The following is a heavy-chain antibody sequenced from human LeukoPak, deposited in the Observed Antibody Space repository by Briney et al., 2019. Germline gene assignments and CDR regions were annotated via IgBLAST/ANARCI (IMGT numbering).Heavy chain of an antibody. CDR2: IYYSGST. CDR3: ARAVIYYDSSIIDY. D-gene: IGHD3-22*01. J-gene: IGHJ4*02. CDR1: GGSISSSSYY. V-gene: IGHV4-39*07. Sequence: PSETLSLTCTVPGGSISSSSYYWGWIRQPPGKGLEWIGSIYYSGSTYYNPSLKSRVTISVDTSKNQFSLKLSSVTAADTAVYYCARAVIYYDSSIIDYWGQGTLVTVSS.